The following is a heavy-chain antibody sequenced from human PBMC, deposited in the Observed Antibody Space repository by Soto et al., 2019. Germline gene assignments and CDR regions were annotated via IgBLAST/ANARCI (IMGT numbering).Heavy chain of an antibody. CDR3: ATERGGSGSLATRVDC. CDR2: IRGGGETT. Sequence: VQLLESGGGLVQPGGSLRLSCAASRFTFNNYAMSWVRQAPGQGLEWVSAIRGGGETTSDADSVKGRFTASRDGSKNTRYLQMNSLSAEDTAVYYCATERGGSGSLATRVDCWGQGALVCVSS. V-gene: IGHV3-23*01. J-gene: IGHJ4*02. CDR1: RFTFNNYA. D-gene: IGHD3-10*01.